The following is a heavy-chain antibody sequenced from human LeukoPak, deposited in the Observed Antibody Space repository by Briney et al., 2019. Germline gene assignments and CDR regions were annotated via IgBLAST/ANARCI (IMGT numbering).Heavy chain of an antibody. CDR2: ISSSSSSSI. J-gene: IGHJ4*02. D-gene: IGHD2-15*01. CDR1: GFTFSRFG. Sequence: GGSLRLPCAASGFTFSRFGMNWVRQAPGKGLEWVSYISSSSSSSIYYADSVKGRFTISRDNAKNSLYLQMNSLRDEDTAVYYCAQKGGADNWGQGTLVSVSS. CDR3: AQKGGADN. V-gene: IGHV3-48*02.